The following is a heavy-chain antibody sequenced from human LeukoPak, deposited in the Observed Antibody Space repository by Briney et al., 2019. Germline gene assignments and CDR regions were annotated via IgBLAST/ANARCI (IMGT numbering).Heavy chain of an antibody. CDR2: ISAYSGNT. J-gene: IGHJ4*02. CDR1: GYTFTSYG. V-gene: IGHV1-18*01. Sequence: ASVKVSCKASGYTFTSYGISWVRQAPGQGLEWMGGISAYSGNTNYAQKLQGRVTMTTDTSTSTAYMELRSLRSDDTAVYYCARGAVNPFDFWSGLSGDFDYWGQGTLVTVSS. D-gene: IGHD3-3*01. CDR3: ARGAVNPFDFWSGLSGDFDY.